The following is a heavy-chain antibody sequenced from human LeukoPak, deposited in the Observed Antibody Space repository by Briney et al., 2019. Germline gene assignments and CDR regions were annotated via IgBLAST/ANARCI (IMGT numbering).Heavy chain of an antibody. CDR1: GGSISSGGYS. Sequence: PSETLSLTCAVSGGSISSGGYSWSWIRQPPGKGLEWIGYIYHSGSTYYNPSLKSRVTISVDRSKNQFSLKLSSVTAADTAVYYCAREWGLLGLNDYWGQGTLVTVSS. D-gene: IGHD1-26*01. V-gene: IGHV4-30-2*01. CDR2: IYHSGST. J-gene: IGHJ4*02. CDR3: AREWGLLGLNDY.